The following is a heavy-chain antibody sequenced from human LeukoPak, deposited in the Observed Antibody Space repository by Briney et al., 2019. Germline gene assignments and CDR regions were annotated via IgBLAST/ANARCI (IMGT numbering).Heavy chain of an antibody. J-gene: IGHJ4*02. Sequence: GESLRLSCAASGFTFSTFAVSWVRQAPGKGLEWVSIISDNGDSTYYADSVKGRFTTSRDNSKNTLYLRMNSLRAEDTAVYYCAREVGALDYWGRGTLVTVSS. CDR3: AREVGALDY. CDR1: GFTFSTFA. CDR2: ISDNGDST. D-gene: IGHD1-26*01. V-gene: IGHV3-23*01.